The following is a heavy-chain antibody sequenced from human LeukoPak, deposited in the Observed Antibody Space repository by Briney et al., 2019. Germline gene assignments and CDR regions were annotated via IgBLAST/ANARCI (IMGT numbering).Heavy chain of an antibody. CDR1: GFTVSSNS. CDR2: IYSDNT. Sequence: GGSLRLSCTVSGFTVSSNSMSWVRQAPGKGLEWVSFIYSDNTHYSDSVKGRFTISRDNAKNSLYLQMNSLRAEDTAVYYCARDEGDGYNYLGWYYYYMDVWGKGTTVTVSS. CDR3: ARDEGDGYNYLGWYYYYMDV. J-gene: IGHJ6*03. V-gene: IGHV3-53*01. D-gene: IGHD5-24*01.